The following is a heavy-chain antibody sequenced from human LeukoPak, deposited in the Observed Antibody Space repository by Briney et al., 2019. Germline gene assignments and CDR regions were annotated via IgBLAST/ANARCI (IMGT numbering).Heavy chain of an antibody. J-gene: IGHJ6*02. V-gene: IGHV1-69*13. CDR1: GGTFSSYA. CDR3: ARGMVDTAMVRGYYYGMDV. Sequence: SVKVSCKASGGTFSSYAISWVRQAPGQGLEWMGGIIPIFGTANYAQKFQGRVTTTADESTSTAYMEPSSLRSEDTAVYYCARGMVDTAMVRGYYYGMDVWGQGTTVTVSS. D-gene: IGHD5-18*01. CDR2: IIPIFGTA.